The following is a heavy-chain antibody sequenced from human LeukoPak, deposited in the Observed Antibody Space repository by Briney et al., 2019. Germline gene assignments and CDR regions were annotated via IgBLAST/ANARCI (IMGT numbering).Heavy chain of an antibody. CDR3: ARHSIARGLFNN. CDR2: IYYSGST. D-gene: IGHD6-6*01. V-gene: IGHV4-39*01. J-gene: IGHJ4*02. CDR1: GRSISSSSYD. Sequence: PSETLSLTCTVAGRSISSSSYDWGWIRQPPGKGLEWIGSIYYSGSTYYNPSLKNRVTISVDTSKNQFSLMMSSVTAADTAVYYCARHSIARGLFNNWRQGTLVTVSS.